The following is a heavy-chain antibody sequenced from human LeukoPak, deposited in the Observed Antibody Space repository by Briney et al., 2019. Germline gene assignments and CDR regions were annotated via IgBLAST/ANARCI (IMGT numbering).Heavy chain of an antibody. Sequence: PGGSLRLSCAASGFTFSSYGMHWVRQAPGKGLEWVAVISYDGSNKYYADSVKGRFTISRDNSKNTLYLQMNSLRAEDTAVYYCARARNNYDSSGFSALDYWGQGTLVTVSS. CDR1: GFTFSSYG. D-gene: IGHD3-22*01. J-gene: IGHJ4*02. CDR2: ISYDGSNK. CDR3: ARARNNYDSSGFSALDY. V-gene: IGHV3-30*03.